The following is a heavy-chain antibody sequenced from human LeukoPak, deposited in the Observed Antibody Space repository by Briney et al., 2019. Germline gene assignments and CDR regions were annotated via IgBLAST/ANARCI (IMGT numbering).Heavy chain of an antibody. J-gene: IGHJ4*02. CDR2: INHSGST. CDR3: ARVRFGEFWAVDY. Sequence: SETLSLTCAVYGGSFSGYYWSWIRKPPGKGLEWIGEINHSGSTNYNPSLKSRVTISVDTSKNQFSLKLSSVTAADTAVYYCARVRFGEFWAVDYWGQGTLVSVSS. CDR1: GGSFSGYY. D-gene: IGHD3-10*01. V-gene: IGHV4-34*01.